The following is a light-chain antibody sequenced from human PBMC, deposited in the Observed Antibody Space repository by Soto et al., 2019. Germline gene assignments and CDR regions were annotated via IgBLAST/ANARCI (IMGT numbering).Light chain of an antibody. J-gene: IGKJ5*01. CDR1: QSVSIH. CDR2: DTS. CDR3: QQYSNWPPIT. V-gene: IGKV3-15*01. Sequence: ETVMTQSPFSLSVSLGERATLSCRASQSVSIHLAWYQQKPGQAPRLLIYDTSTRAPGIPARFRGSGSGPEFTLTISSLQSEDFAVYYCQQYSNWPPITFGQGTRLEIK.